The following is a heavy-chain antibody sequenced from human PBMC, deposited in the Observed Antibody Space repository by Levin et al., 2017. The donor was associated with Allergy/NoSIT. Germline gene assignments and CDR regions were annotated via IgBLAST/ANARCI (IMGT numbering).Heavy chain of an antibody. CDR3: AREDGSTFDF. V-gene: IGHV4-31*03. CDR1: GGSISGGGYH. J-gene: IGHJ4*02. CDR2: IYYSGST. Sequence: PSETLSLTCTVSGGSISGGGYHWTWIRQHPEKGLEWIGYIYYSGSTFYNPSLKSRLMISVDTSKNQFSLNVSSVTAADTAVYYCAREDGSTFDFWGQGALVSVAS. D-gene: IGHD2-2*03.